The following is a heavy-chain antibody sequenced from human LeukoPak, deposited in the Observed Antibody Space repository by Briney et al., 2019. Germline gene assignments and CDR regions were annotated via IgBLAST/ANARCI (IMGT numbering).Heavy chain of an antibody. CDR3: ARSVIRYFDWLLPQYYFDY. Sequence: GESLKISCKGSGYRFTSYWIGWVRQMPGKGLEWMGIIYPGDSDTRYSPSFQGQVTISADKSISTAYLQWSSLKASDTAMYYCARSVIRYFDWLLPQYYFDYWGQGTLVTVSS. CDR1: GYRFTSYW. CDR2: IYPGDSDT. D-gene: IGHD3-9*01. J-gene: IGHJ4*02. V-gene: IGHV5-51*01.